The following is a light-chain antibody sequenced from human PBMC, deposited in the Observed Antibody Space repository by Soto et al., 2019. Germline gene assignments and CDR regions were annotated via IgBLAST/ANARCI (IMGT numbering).Light chain of an antibody. J-gene: IGKJ5*01. V-gene: IGKV3-11*01. CDR3: QQRQYWPPIT. Sequence: EIVLAQSPGTLSLSPGERATLSCRASQSVNIYLAWYQQKPGQAPRLLIYDASNRAAGIPARFSGSGSGTDFTLTISSLEPEDFAIYYCQQRQYWPPITFGQGTRLEIK. CDR2: DAS. CDR1: QSVNIY.